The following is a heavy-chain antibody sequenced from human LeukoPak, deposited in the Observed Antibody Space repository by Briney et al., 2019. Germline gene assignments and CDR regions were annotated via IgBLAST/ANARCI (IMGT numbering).Heavy chain of an antibody. CDR2: INPNSGGT. CDR3: ARDRNLRVAATRNDAFDI. D-gene: IGHD2-15*01. CDR1: GYTFTGYY. V-gene: IGHV1-2*02. Sequence: ASVKVSCKASGYTFTGYYMHWVRQAPGQGLEWMGWINPNSGGTNYAQKFQGRVTMTRDTSISTAYMELSRLRSDDTAVYYCARDRNLRVAATRNDAFDIWGQGTMVTVST. J-gene: IGHJ3*02.